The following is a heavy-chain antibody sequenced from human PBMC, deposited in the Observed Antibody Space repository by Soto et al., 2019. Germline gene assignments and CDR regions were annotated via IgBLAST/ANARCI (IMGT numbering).Heavy chain of an antibody. Sequence: ASVKVSCKASGYTFTRYAMHWVRQAPGQRPEWMGWINPGNGDTKYSEKLQGRVTFTRDTSATTIYMELSSLRSEDTALYYCARNSYISGDDDSYYFDYWGQGTTVTVYS. D-gene: IGHD2-21*02. CDR3: ARNSYISGDDDSYYFDY. CDR1: GYTFTRYA. V-gene: IGHV1-3*01. CDR2: INPGNGDT. J-gene: IGHJ4*02.